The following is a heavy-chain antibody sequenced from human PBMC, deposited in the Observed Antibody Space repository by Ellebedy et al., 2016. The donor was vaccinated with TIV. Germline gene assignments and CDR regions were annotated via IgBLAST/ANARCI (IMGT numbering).Heavy chain of an antibody. J-gene: IGHJ4*02. CDR2: IYTSGSI. CDR3: AGGYSSGWTDY. D-gene: IGHD6-19*01. V-gene: IGHV4-4*07. Sequence: MPSETLSLTCTVSGGSISSYYWSRIRQPAGKGLEWIGRIYTSGSINYNPSLQSRVTMSVDTSKNQFSLKLSSVTAADTAVYYCAGGYSSGWTDYWGQGTLVTVSS. CDR1: GGSISSYY.